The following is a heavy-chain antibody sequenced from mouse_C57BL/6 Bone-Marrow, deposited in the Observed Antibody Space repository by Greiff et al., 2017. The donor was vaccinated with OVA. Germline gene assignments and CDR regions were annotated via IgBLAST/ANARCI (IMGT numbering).Heavy chain of an antibody. CDR1: GYTFTSYG. V-gene: IGHV1-58*01. CDR2: NYIGNGYN. CDR3: ALLRWGYAMDY. Sequence: EVQLQQSGAELVRPGSSVKMSCKTSGYTFTSYGINWVKQRPGQGLEWIGYNYIGNGYNEYNEKFQGKATLTSDTYSSTAYMQLSSLTSEDSAIYFCALLRWGYAMDYWGQGTSVTVSS. J-gene: IGHJ4*01. D-gene: IGHD1-1*01.